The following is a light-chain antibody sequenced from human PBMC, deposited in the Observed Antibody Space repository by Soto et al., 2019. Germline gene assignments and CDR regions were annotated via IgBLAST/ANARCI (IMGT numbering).Light chain of an antibody. V-gene: IGLV3-1*01. CDR1: KLVNKY. CDR2: QDS. Sequence: SYELTQPPSVSVSPGQTASITCSGDKLVNKYACWYQQKPGQSPVLVIYQDSKRPSGIPERFSGSNSGNTATLTISGTQAMDEADYYCQAWERSTVVFGGGTKLTVL. J-gene: IGLJ2*01. CDR3: QAWERSTVV.